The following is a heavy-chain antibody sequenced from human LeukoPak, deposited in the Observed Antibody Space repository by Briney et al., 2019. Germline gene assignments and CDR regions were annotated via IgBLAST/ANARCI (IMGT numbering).Heavy chain of an antibody. CDR3: AREGSGYDYVLDY. J-gene: IGHJ4*02. Sequence: SGTLSLTCTVSGGSISSYYWSWVRQPPGKGLEWVGYIYYSGSTNYNPSLKSRVTISVDTSKNQFSLKLSSVTAADTAVYYCAREGSGYDYVLDYWGQGTLVTVSS. CDR1: GGSISSYY. V-gene: IGHV4-59*01. D-gene: IGHD5-12*01. CDR2: IYYSGST.